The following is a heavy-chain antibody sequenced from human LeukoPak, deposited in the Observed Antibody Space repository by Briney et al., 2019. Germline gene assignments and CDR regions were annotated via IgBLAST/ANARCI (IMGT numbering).Heavy chain of an antibody. J-gene: IGHJ4*02. CDR2: IKQDGSDK. CDR1: GFTFSSYW. D-gene: IGHD3-3*01. Sequence: GGSLRLSCAASGFTFSSYWMSWVRQAPGKGLEWVANIKQDGSDKYYVDSVKGRFTISRDNAKNSLYLQMNSLRAEDTAVYYCARERIDFWSGYFDYWGQGTLVTVSS. CDR3: ARERIDFWSGYFDY. V-gene: IGHV3-7*01.